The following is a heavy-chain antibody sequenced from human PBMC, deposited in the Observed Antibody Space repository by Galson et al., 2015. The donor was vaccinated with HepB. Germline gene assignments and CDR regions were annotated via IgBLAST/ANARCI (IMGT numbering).Heavy chain of an antibody. CDR1: GFTFNDYY. J-gene: IGHJ4*02. D-gene: IGHD6-19*01. CDR2: ISSSGSTI. CDR3: ARYSSGWYYFDY. Sequence: SLRLSCAASGFTFNDYYMSWIRQAPGKGLEWVSYISSSGSTIFYADSVKGRFTISRDNAKKSLYLQMSSLRAEDTAAYYCARYSSGWYYFDYWGQGTLVTVSS. V-gene: IGHV3-11*01.